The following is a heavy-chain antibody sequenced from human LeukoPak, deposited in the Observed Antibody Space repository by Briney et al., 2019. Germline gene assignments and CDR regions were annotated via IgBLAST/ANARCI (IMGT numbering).Heavy chain of an antibody. CDR1: GFTFSSYG. V-gene: IGHV3-30*02. Sequence: PGGSLRLSCAASGFTFSSYGMHWVRQAPGKGLEWVAFIRYDGSNKYYADSVKGRFTISRDNSKNTLYMQMNRLRAEETGVYYWARPYDITIFGVVIIPYYFDYWGQGTLVTVSS. J-gene: IGHJ4*02. CDR3: ARPYDITIFGVVIIPYYFDY. CDR2: IRYDGSNK. D-gene: IGHD3-3*01.